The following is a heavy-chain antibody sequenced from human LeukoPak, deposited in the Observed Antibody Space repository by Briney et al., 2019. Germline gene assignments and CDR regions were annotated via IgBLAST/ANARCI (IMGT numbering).Heavy chain of an antibody. D-gene: IGHD2-21*02. V-gene: IGHV3-66*01. CDR3: ARGTVTAPDY. J-gene: IGHJ4*02. CDR1: GFTVSSNY. Sequence: GGSLRLSCAASGFTVSSNYMTWVRQAPGKGLEWVSGIYSGGSTYYADSVKGRFTTSRDNSKSTLYLQMNRLRPEDTAVYYCARGTVTAPDYWGQGTLVTVSS. CDR2: IYSGGST.